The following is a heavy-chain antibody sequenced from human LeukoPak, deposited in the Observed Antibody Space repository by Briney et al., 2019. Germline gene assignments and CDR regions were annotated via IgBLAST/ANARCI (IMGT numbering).Heavy chain of an antibody. Sequence: PSETLSLTCSVSGGSISSYYWSWIRQPPGKGLEWIGYIYYYSGSTNYNPSLKSRVTISVDTSKNQFSLKLTSVTAADTAVYYCARIISYYFDYWGQGTLVTVSS. D-gene: IGHD3-10*01. CDR1: GGSISSYY. CDR2: IYYYSGST. V-gene: IGHV4-59*08. CDR3: ARIISYYFDY. J-gene: IGHJ4*02.